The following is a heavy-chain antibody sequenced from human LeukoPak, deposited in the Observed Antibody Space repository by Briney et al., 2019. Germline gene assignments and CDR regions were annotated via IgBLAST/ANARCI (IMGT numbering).Heavy chain of an antibody. Sequence: GGSLRLSCAASGFTFSSYAMSWVRQAPGKGLEWVSAISGSVGSTYYAGSVKGRFTISRDNSKNTLYLQMNSLRAEDTAVYYCARLFGSGWPGYFYYAMDVWGQGTTVAVSS. V-gene: IGHV3-23*01. CDR2: ISGSVGST. CDR1: GFTFSSYA. CDR3: ARLFGSGWPGYFYYAMDV. D-gene: IGHD6-19*01. J-gene: IGHJ6*02.